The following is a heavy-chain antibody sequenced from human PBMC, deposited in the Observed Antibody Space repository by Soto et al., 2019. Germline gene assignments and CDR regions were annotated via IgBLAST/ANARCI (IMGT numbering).Heavy chain of an antibody. Sequence: GESLKISCKGPGYSFTTYWIAWVRQMPGKGLEWMGIIYPGDSDTRYSPSFQGQVTISADKSISTAYLQWSSLKAADTAMYYCARQVVAATPMFFDYWGQGTLVTVSS. J-gene: IGHJ4*02. D-gene: IGHD2-15*01. V-gene: IGHV5-51*01. CDR3: ARQVVAATPMFFDY. CDR1: GYSFTTYW. CDR2: IYPGDSDT.